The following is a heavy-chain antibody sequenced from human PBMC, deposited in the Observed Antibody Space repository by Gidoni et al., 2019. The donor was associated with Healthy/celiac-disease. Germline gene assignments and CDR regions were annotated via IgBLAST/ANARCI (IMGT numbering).Heavy chain of an antibody. CDR1: GYPFTDYY. CDR3: ATVVIMAGAFDP. D-gene: IGHD6-19*01. J-gene: IGHJ5*02. CDR2: VDPEDGET. Sequence: EVQLVRSGADVKKPGATVQISCKGSGYPFTDYYMPWVQQAPGKGLEWMGRVDPEDGETIYAEKFQGRVTITADTSTDTAYMELSSLRSEDTAWYYCATVVIMAGAFDPWGQGTLVTVSS. V-gene: IGHV1-69-2*01.